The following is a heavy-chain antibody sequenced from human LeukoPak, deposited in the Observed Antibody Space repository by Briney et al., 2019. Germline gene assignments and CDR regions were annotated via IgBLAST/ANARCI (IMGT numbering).Heavy chain of an antibody. Sequence: ASVKVSCKASGGTFSSYAISWVRQAPGRGLEWMGGIIPIFGTANYAQKFQGRVTITADKSTSTAYMELSSLRSEDTAVYYCAGYSSSWYTKFVYWGQGTLVTVSS. CDR3: AGYSSSWYTKFVY. J-gene: IGHJ4*02. D-gene: IGHD6-13*01. CDR2: IIPIFGTA. V-gene: IGHV1-69*06. CDR1: GGTFSSYA.